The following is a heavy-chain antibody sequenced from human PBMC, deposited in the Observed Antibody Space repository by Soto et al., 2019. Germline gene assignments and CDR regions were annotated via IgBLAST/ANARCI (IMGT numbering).Heavy chain of an antibody. J-gene: IGHJ4*02. CDR2: TYYSGRT. V-gene: IGHV4-61*01. Sequence: QVQLQESGPGLVRPSETLSLTCTVSGASVSSGFYYWHWIRQPPGKGLEWIGYTYYSGRTNHNPSLKSRVTMSVDTSRNQFSLTLTSVSAADTAVYYCARGEGVGPKEFEYWGQGTLVTVSS. CDR3: ARGEGVGPKEFEY. D-gene: IGHD1-26*01. CDR1: GASVSSGFYY.